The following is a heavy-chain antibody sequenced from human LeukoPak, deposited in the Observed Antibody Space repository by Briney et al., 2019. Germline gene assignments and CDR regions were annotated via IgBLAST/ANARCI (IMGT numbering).Heavy chain of an antibody. D-gene: IGHD5-12*01. J-gene: IGHJ4*02. V-gene: IGHV1-18*01. CDR1: GYTFSSYG. CDR3: ARSSLGTITAGPFDY. Sequence: ASVKVSCKASGYTFSSYGIAWVRQAPGQGLEWMGWISGYNGNTNYAQKLQGRVSMTTDTSTTTAYMELRSLTSDNTALYYCARSSLGTITAGPFDYWGQGTLVTVSS. CDR2: ISGYNGNT.